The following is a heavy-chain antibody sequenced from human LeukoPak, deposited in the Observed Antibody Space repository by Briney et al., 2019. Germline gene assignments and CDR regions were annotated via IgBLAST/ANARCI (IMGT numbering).Heavy chain of an antibody. CDR2: IYYSGST. Sequence: SETLSLTCTVSGGSISSYYWSWIRQPPGKGLEWIGYIYYSGSTNYNPSLKSRVTISVDTSKNQFSLKLSSVTDADTAVYYCARAAVAGYMDVWGKGTTVTVSS. J-gene: IGHJ6*03. CDR3: ARAAVAGYMDV. CDR1: GGSISSYY. D-gene: IGHD6-19*01. V-gene: IGHV4-59*01.